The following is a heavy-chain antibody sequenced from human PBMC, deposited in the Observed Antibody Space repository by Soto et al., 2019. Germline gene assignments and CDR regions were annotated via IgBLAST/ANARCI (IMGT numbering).Heavy chain of an antibody. CDR2: IDWDDDK. Sequence: SGPTLVNPTQTRTLTCTFSGFSLSTSGMCVSWIRQPPGKALEWLALIDWDDDKYYSTSLKTRLTISKDTSKNQVVLTMTNMDPVDTATYYCARIQRITMVRGVSHYYGMDVWGQGTTVTVSS. V-gene: IGHV2-70*01. D-gene: IGHD3-10*01. J-gene: IGHJ6*02. CDR1: GFSLSTSGMC. CDR3: ARIQRITMVRGVSHYYGMDV.